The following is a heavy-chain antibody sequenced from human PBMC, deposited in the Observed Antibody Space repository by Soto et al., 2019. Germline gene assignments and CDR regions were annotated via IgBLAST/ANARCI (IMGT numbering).Heavy chain of an antibody. V-gene: IGHV3-21*01. CDR3: ARESEDLTSNFDY. CDR1: GFTFTRYS. CDR2: ISSTTNYI. Sequence: PGGSLTLSYAASGFTFTRYSMNWVRQAPGKGLEWVSSISSTTNYIYYADSMKGRFTVSRDNAKNSVYLEMNSLSAEDTAVYYCARESEDLTSNFDYWGQGTLVTVSS. J-gene: IGHJ4*02.